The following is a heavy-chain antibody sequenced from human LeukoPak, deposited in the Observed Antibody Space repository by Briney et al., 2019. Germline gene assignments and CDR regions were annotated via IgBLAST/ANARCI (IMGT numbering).Heavy chain of an antibody. V-gene: IGHV3-53*01. CDR3: ARLVVDSHAFDV. D-gene: IGHD6-19*01. CDR1: GLTVSGSY. CDR2: LYSVGTI. Sequence: PGGSLRLSCAASGLTVSGSYMSWIRQATGKGLEWVSILYSVGTIYYADSVKGRFTISRDNSKNTLYLQMNSLRVEDAAVYYCARLVVDSHAFDVWGQGTMVTVSS. J-gene: IGHJ3*01.